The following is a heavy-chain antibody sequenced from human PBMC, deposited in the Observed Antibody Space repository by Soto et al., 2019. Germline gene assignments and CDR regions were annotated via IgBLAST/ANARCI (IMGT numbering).Heavy chain of an antibody. Sequence: PSETLSLTCTFSGCSISSSSYYLGWIRQPPGKGLEWIGSIYYSGSTYYNPSPKSRVTISVDTSKNQFSLKLSSVTAADTAVYYCASPLLSSYSGYDYGNHYYYYMDVWGKGTTVTVSS. D-gene: IGHD5-12*01. CDR1: GCSISSSSYY. CDR2: IYYSGST. CDR3: ASPLLSSYSGYDYGNHYYYYMDV. J-gene: IGHJ6*03. V-gene: IGHV4-39*01.